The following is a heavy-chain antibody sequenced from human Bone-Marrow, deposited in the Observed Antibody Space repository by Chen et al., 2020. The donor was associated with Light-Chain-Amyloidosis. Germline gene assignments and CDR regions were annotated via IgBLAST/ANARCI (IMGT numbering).Heavy chain of an antibody. J-gene: IGHJ6*02. V-gene: IGHV1-2*02. Sequence: QVQLVQSGAEVKKTGASVKVSCEASGYNFTGYHMQWVRQAPGQGLEWMGWINPNSDSTIYAQKFQGRVTMTRDTSISTVYMELSRLRSDDTAVYYCARGLHCSNTNCYLEFYYNAMDVWGQGTTVTVSS. CDR2: INPNSDST. CDR1: GYNFTGYH. CDR3: ARGLHCSNTNCYLEFYYNAMDV. D-gene: IGHD2-2*01.